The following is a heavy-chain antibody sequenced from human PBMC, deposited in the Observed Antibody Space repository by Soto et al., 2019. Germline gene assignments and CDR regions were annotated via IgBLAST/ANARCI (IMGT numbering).Heavy chain of an antibody. V-gene: IGHV3-74*01. D-gene: IGHD1-26*01. CDR2: IYSDSSST. CDR1: GFTFSRYW. CDR3: VRGDGASYYVNCFDV. Sequence: GGSLRLSCATSGFTFSRYWMHWVRQAPGKGLVWVSRIYSDSSSTNYADSVKGRFTISRDNAKNTLYLQKNSLRSKDTPVYYWVRGDGASYYVNCFDVWGQGCMVTVSS. J-gene: IGHJ5*02.